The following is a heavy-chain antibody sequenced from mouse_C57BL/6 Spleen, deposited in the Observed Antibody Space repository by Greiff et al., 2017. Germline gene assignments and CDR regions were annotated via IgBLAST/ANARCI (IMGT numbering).Heavy chain of an antibody. D-gene: IGHD2-10*01. J-gene: IGHJ4*01. V-gene: IGHV7-3*01. CDR1: GFTFTDYY. CDR3: ARSSLHAMDY. Sequence: DVMLVESGGGLVQPGGSLSLSCAASGFTFTDYYMSWVRQPPGKALEWLGFIRNKANGYTTEYSASVKGRFTISRDNSQSILYLQMNALRAEDSATYYCARSSLHAMDYWGQGTSVTVSS. CDR2: IRNKANGYTT.